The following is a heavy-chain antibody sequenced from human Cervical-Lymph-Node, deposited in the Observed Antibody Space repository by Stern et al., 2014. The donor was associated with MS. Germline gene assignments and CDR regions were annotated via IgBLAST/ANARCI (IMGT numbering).Heavy chain of an antibody. Sequence: EEQLVESGAELIRPGESLKISCKGSGYKFSISWIAWVRQMPGKGLEWMVIIYPDDSETRDSPSLQGQVPMSADKSTSTAYLQWSSLNASDTAMYFCARQTTAWASDVWGQGTLVTVSS. CDR3: ARQTTAWASDV. CDR1: GYKFSISW. V-gene: IGHV5-51*01. D-gene: IGHD1-14*01. CDR2: IYPDDSET. J-gene: IGHJ4*02.